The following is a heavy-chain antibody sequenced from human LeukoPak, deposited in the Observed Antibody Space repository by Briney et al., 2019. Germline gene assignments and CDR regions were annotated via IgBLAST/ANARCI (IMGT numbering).Heavy chain of an antibody. Sequence: PSETLSLTCTVSGGSISSSSYYWGWIRQPPGKGLEWIGSIYYSGSTYYNPSLKSRVTISVDTSKNQFSLKLSSVTAADTAVYYCARGWGRAVSDAFDIWGQGTMVTVSS. CDR3: ARGWGRAVSDAFDI. CDR1: GGSISSSSYY. CDR2: IYYSGST. J-gene: IGHJ3*02. D-gene: IGHD3-16*01. V-gene: IGHV4-39*07.